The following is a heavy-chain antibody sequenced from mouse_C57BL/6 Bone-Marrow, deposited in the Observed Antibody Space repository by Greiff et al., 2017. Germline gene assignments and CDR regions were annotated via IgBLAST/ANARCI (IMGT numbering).Heavy chain of an antibody. Sequence: EVHLVESGGDLVKPGASLKLSCAASGFTFSSYCMSWVRQTPGKRLEWVATISRGGSCTYYPDRVKGRFTMSRDNAKNTVYLQMSRLKSEDTAMYYCARRGQGRAYYCNMDYWGKGTTVTVSS. CDR1: GFTFSSYC. V-gene: IGHV5-6*01. D-gene: IGHD3-3*01. CDR2: ISRGGSCT. J-gene: IGHJ4*01. CDR3: ARRGQGRAYYCNMDY.